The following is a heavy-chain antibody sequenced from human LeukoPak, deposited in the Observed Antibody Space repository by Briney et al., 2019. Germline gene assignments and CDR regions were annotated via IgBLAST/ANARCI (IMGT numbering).Heavy chain of an antibody. V-gene: IGHV1-46*03. CDR2: INPSGGST. D-gene: IGHD1-7*01. J-gene: IGHJ4*02. CDR1: GYTFTSYY. Sequence: ASVKVSCKASGYTFTSYYMHWVRQAPGQGPEWMGIINPSGGSTSYAQKFQGRVTMTRDTSTSTVYMELSSLRSEDTAVYYCARAITGTTALGYWGQGTLVTVSS. CDR3: ARAITGTTALGY.